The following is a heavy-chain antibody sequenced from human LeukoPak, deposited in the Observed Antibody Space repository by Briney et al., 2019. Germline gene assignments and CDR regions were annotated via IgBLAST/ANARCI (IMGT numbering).Heavy chain of an antibody. CDR3: AKNRPGDV. V-gene: IGHV3-23*01. Sequence: PGGSLRLSCAASGFSFSSDIMSWVRQAPGKGLEWVSLIGTSGDTYYADSVKGRFTISRDNSKNTLYLQMNSLRAEDTAVYYCAKNRPGDVWGKGTTVTVSS. J-gene: IGHJ6*04. CDR2: IGTSGDT. CDR1: GFSFSSDI.